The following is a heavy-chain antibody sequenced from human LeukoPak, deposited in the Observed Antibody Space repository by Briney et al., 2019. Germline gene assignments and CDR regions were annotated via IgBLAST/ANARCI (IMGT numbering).Heavy chain of an antibody. Sequence: GGSLRLSCAGSGFTVSKDYMTWVRQAPGKGLECVSAIYGTGTTYYADSVKGRFTISRDSSSNTLHLQMNSLRAEDTAVYYCAREARYYDILTGYHNYSGVDDWGHGTTVIVSS. D-gene: IGHD3-9*01. J-gene: IGHJ6*02. CDR1: GFTVSKDY. CDR2: IYGTGTT. V-gene: IGHV3-66*01. CDR3: AREARYYDILTGYHNYSGVDD.